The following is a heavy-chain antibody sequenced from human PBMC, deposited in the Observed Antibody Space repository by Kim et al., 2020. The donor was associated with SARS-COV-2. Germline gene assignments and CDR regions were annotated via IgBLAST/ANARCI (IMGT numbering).Heavy chain of an antibody. Sequence: SETLSLTCAVYGGSFSGYYWSWIRQPPGKGLEWIGEINHSGSTNYNPSLKSRVTISVDTSKNQFSLKLSSVTAADTAVYYCARPGVIAVAGRREAWFDPWGQGTLVTVSS. CDR2: INHSGST. J-gene: IGHJ5*02. V-gene: IGHV4-34*01. CDR1: GGSFSGYY. D-gene: IGHD6-19*01. CDR3: ARPGVIAVAGRREAWFDP.